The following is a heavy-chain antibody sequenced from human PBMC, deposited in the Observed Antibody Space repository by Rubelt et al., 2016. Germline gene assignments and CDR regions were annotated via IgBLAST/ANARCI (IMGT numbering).Heavy chain of an antibody. D-gene: IGHD3-3*01. CDR2: ISFSGDTM. J-gene: IGHJ5*02. Sequence: VRQAPGRGLEWLSYISFSGDTMYYADSVKGRFTISRDNAKNSLYLQMNSLGAEDTAVYYCARDTLPDATRITIFGVETNWFDPWGQGTLVTVSS. CDR3: ARDTLPDATRITIFGVETNWFDP. V-gene: IGHV3-48*03.